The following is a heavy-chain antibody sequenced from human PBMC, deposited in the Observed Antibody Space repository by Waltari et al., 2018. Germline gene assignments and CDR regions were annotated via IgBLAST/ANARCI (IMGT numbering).Heavy chain of an antibody. V-gene: IGHV4-34*01. D-gene: IGHD1-26*01. CDR1: GGSFSGYY. CDR3: ARAWISLILGATSAFDI. J-gene: IGHJ3*02. Sequence: QVQLQQWGAGLLKPSETLSLTCAVYGGSFSGYYWSWIRQPPGKGLEWIGEIKHSGSTNYNPSRKIRVTSSVDTSKNQFSLKLSSVTAADTAVYYCARAWISLILGATSAFDIWGQGTMVTVS. CDR2: IKHSGST.